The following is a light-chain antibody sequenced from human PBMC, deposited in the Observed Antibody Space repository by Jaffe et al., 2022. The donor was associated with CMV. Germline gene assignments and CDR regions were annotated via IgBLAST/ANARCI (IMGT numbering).Light chain of an antibody. J-gene: IGKJ4*01. CDR3: QQYNNWPLT. V-gene: IGKV3-15*01. CDR2: GAS. Sequence: EIVMTQSPATLSVSPGERATLSCRASQSVSMYLAWYQQKAGQAPSLLIYGASTRATGIPARFGGSGSGTEFTLTISSLQSEDFAVYYCQQYNNWPLTFGGGTKVEIK. CDR1: QSVSMY.